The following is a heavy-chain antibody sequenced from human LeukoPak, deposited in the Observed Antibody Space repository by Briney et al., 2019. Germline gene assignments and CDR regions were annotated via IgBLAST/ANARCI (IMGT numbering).Heavy chain of an antibody. CDR3: ARDSRATIFGY. CDR1: GGSISSGDYY. CDR2: IYYSGST. J-gene: IGHJ4*02. V-gene: IGHV4-61*08. D-gene: IGHD5-12*01. Sequence: SETLSLTCTVSGGSISSGDYYWSWIRQPPGKGLEWIGYIYYSGSTNYNPSLKSRVTISVDTSKNQFSLKLSSVTAADTAVYYCARDSRATIFGYWGQGTLVTVSS.